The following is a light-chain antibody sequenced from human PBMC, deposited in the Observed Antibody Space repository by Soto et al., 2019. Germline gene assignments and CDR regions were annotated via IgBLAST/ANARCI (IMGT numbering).Light chain of an antibody. CDR1: SSDVGTYNL. CDR2: EAT. Sequence: QSVLTQPASVSGSPGQSIAISCTGTSSDVGTYNLVSWYQQHPGKAPKLMIYEATKRPSGISDRFSGSKSGNTASLAISGLQSEDEADYYCAAWDDSLNGRYVFGTGTKSPS. CDR3: AAWDDSLNGRYV. V-gene: IGLV2-14*02. J-gene: IGLJ1*01.